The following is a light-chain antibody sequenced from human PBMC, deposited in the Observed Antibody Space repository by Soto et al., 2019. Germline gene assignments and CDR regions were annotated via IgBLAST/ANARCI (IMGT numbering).Light chain of an antibody. V-gene: IGKV3-11*01. J-gene: IGKJ2*01. CDR1: QSINKY. CDR3: QQRSNWYA. CDR2: DAS. Sequence: IVLTQSPATLSLSPGERATLSCRASQSINKYLAWYQQKPGQAPRLLIYDASNRATGIPVRFSGSGSGTDFTLTISSLEPEDFAVYYCQQRSNWYAFGQGTKLEFK.